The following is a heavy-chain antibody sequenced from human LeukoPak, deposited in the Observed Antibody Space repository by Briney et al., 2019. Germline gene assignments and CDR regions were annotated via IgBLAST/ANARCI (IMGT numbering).Heavy chain of an antibody. CDR1: GYSLTNYY. J-gene: IGHJ4*02. CDR2: INPSGGST. D-gene: IGHD5-12*01. Sequence: ASVKVSCKVFGYSLTNYYVHWVRQAPGQGLEWMGEINPSGGSTSYAQKFQGRITVTRDTYTNTVYMDLSSLRSEDTATYYCARGAPTTRIGAGRFDYWGQGSLLTVAS. V-gene: IGHV1-46*01. CDR3: ARGAPTTRIGAGRFDY.